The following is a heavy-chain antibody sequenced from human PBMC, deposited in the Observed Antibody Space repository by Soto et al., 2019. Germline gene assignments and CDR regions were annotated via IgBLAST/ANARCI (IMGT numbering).Heavy chain of an antibody. J-gene: IGHJ6*02. CDR1: GYTFTNYA. CDR3: ARWGRANYYYYCYNLDR. V-gene: IGHV1-3*01. CDR2: INAGNSKT. Sequence: ASVKVSCKTSGYTFTNYAMHWVRQAPGQGLEWMGWINAGNSKTRYSQKFQGRVAITRDTSANTTYMELSSLRSEDTAVYYCARWGRANYYYYCYNLDRWGQGTPVTVSS. D-gene: IGHD3-16*01.